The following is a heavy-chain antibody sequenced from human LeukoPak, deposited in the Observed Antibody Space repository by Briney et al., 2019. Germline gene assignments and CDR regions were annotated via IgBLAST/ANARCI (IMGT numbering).Heavy chain of an antibody. CDR2: IIPIFGRA. J-gene: IGHJ5*02. CDR3: ARGADSSSWTRNSWFDP. Sequence: SVRVSCKASGGTFSSYAISWVRQAPGQGLEWMGGIIPIFGRANYAQKFQGRVTITADESTSTAYMELSSLRSEDTAVYYCARGADSSSWTRNSWFDPWGQGTLVTVSS. D-gene: IGHD6-13*01. V-gene: IGHV1-69*01. CDR1: GGTFSSYA.